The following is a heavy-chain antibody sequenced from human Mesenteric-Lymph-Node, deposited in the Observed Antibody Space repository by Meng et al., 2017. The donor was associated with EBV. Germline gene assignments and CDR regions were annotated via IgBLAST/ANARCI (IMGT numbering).Heavy chain of an antibody. D-gene: IGHD1-26*01. Sequence: LPLQESGPGLVKPSETLSLTCTVSGGSISSSSYYWGWIRQPPGKGLEWIGTYYNSGSTHYNPSLKSRVTISVDTSNNQFSLRLISVTAADTAAYYCARQGPSGRTFDYWGQGTLVTVSS. CDR3: ARQGPSGRTFDY. V-gene: IGHV4-39*01. CDR2: YYNSGST. J-gene: IGHJ4*02. CDR1: GGSISSSSYY.